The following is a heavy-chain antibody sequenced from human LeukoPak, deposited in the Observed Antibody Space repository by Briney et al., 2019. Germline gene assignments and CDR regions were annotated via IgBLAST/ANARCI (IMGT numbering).Heavy chain of an antibody. D-gene: IGHD1-1*01. V-gene: IGHV3-9*01. CDR3: AKDLSSGGTTPYAFDY. CDR1: GFTFDDYA. CDR2: ISWNSGSI. J-gene: IGHJ4*02. Sequence: QPGRSLRLSCAASGFTFDDYAMHWVRQAPGKGLEWVSGISWNSGSIGYADSEKGRFTISRDNAKNSLYLQMNSLRAEDTALYYCAKDLSSGGTTPYAFDYWGQGTLVTVSS.